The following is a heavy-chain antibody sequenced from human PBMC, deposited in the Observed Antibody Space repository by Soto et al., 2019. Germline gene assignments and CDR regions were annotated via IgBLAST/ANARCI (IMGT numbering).Heavy chain of an antibody. Sequence: GGSLRLSCAASGFTFSSYGMHWVRQAPGKGLEWVAVIWYDGSNKYYADSVKGRFTISRDNSKNTLYLQMGSLRAEDMAVYYCARDAMVSFYFDYWGQGTLVTVSS. D-gene: IGHD5-18*01. CDR3: ARDAMVSFYFDY. CDR1: GFTFSSYG. J-gene: IGHJ4*02. V-gene: IGHV3-33*01. CDR2: IWYDGSNK.